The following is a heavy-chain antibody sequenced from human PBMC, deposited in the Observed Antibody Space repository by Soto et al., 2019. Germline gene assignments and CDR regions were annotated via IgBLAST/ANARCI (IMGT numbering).Heavy chain of an antibody. CDR1: GFTFSSYA. Sequence: EVQLLESGGGLVQPGGSLRLSCAASGFTFSSYAMSWVRQAPGKGLEWVSAISGSGGSTYYADSVKGRFTISRDNSKNTLYLQMNSLRAGDTAVYYCAKDGGYSYGYSPRYYYGMDVWGQGTTVTVSS. CDR3: AKDGGYSYGYSPRYYYGMDV. D-gene: IGHD5-18*01. V-gene: IGHV3-23*01. J-gene: IGHJ6*02. CDR2: ISGSGGST.